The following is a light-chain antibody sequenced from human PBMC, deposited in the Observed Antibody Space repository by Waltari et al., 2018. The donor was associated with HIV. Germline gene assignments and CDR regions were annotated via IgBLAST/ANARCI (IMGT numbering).Light chain of an antibody. CDR1: QKISSW. V-gene: IGKV1-5*01. CDR2: QAS. CDR3: QQYDTFPYT. Sequence: TLSASVGDRVTITCRASQKISSWLAWYQQRPGKAPNLLIYQASTLQGGVPSRFSGSGSGTDFTLTINRLQSDDFGTYYCQQYDTFPYTFGPGTNLEIK. J-gene: IGKJ2*01.